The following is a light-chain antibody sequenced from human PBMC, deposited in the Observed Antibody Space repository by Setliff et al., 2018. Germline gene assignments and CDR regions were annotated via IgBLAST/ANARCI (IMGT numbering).Light chain of an antibody. CDR1: TSDVGTYDF. CDR2: EVR. J-gene: IGLJ3*02. V-gene: IGLV2-14*01. Sequence: QSALNQTAAVSGSPGQSINIFCTGTTSDVGTYDFVSWYQQHPGKAPKVIIYEVRHRPPGVSSRFSGSKSGNTASLSISGLQAEDEADYYCSSYSIISPLVFGGGTKVTVL. CDR3: SSYSIISPLV.